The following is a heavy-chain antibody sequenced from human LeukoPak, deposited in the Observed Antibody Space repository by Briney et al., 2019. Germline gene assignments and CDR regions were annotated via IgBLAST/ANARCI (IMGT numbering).Heavy chain of an antibody. Sequence: SETLTLTCTVSGGSVNNNAYYWGWVRQPPGKGLEYIGNVYYSGITYYNPSLQSRVTISVDTSNNQFSLKLSSVTAADTAVYYCARSDYSGYFDYWGQGTLVSVSS. CDR3: ARSDYSGYFDY. CDR2: VYYSGIT. CDR1: GGSVNNNAYY. V-gene: IGHV4-39*01. J-gene: IGHJ4*02. D-gene: IGHD4-11*01.